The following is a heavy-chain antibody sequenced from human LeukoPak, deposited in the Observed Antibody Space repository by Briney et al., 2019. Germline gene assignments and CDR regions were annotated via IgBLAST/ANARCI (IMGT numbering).Heavy chain of an antibody. CDR2: ISSSGTT. CDR3: ARGSMIIVADWYFDL. V-gene: IGHV3-48*01. Sequence: GGSLRLSCAASGFTFSSYSMNWVRQAPGKGLEWVSFISSSGTTYYADPVKGRFTISRDNAKSSVYLQLNSLRGEDTAVYYCARGSMIIVADWYFDLWGRGTLVTVSS. CDR1: GFTFSSYS. J-gene: IGHJ2*01. D-gene: IGHD3-22*01.